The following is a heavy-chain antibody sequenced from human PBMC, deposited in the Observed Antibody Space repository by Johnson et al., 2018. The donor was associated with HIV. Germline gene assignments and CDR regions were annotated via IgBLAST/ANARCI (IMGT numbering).Heavy chain of an antibody. CDR2: IKQDGSEK. CDR1: GFTFSSYW. CDR3: ARGRKDIEAADGLDNDAFDI. Sequence: VQLVESGGGLVQPGGSLRLSCAASGFTFSSYWMSWVRQAPGKGLEWVANIKQDGSEKYYVDSVRGRFTISRDNAKNSLYLQMNSLRAEDTAVYYCARGRKDIEAADGLDNDAFDIWGQGTMVTVSS. J-gene: IGHJ3*02. D-gene: IGHD6-13*01. V-gene: IGHV3-7*02.